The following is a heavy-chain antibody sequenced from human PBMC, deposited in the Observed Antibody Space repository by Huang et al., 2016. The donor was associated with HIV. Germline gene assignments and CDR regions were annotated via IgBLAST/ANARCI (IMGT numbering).Heavy chain of an antibody. CDR3: ARQTAPTNGVYNFFLRY. V-gene: IGHV4-39*01. D-gene: IGHD2-8*01. CDR1: GGSVNNDNYY. CDR2: VSFLVKT. J-gene: IGHJ4*02. Sequence: LLQESGPGLVKPSETLSLTCIVSGGSVNNDNYYWGWIRQPPGKGLGWIGGVSFLVKTFPSPCLNGRVVMSMYTSNSQFSLTLRAVTAADSAMYYCARQTAPTNGVYNFFLRYWGPGALVTVSS.